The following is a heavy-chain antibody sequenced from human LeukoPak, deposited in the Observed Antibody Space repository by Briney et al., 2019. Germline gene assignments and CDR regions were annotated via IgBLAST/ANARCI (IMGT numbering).Heavy chain of an antibody. CDR3: ARVSGKIGYGSGSHFDY. CDR1: GGSISSYY. J-gene: IGHJ4*02. V-gene: IGHV4-59*01. Sequence: SETLSLTCTVSGGSISSYYWSWIRQPPGKGLEWIGYIYYSGSTNYNPSLKSRVTISVDTSKNQFSLKLSSVTAADTAVYYCARVSGKIGYGSGSHFDYWGQGTLVTVSS. D-gene: IGHD3-10*01. CDR2: IYYSGST.